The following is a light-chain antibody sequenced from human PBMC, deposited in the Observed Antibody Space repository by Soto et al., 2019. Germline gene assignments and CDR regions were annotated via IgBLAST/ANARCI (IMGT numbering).Light chain of an antibody. J-gene: IGKJ3*01. CDR3: QQLNIFPPLFT. CDR1: QGIRSY. V-gene: IGKV1-9*01. Sequence: DIQLTQSPFFLSASVGDRVIITCRASQGIRSYLAWYQQRPGKAPELLIYGASTLRTGVASRFSGSGSGTEFTLTISSLQPEDFATYFCQQLNIFPPLFTFGPGTKVDIK. CDR2: GAS.